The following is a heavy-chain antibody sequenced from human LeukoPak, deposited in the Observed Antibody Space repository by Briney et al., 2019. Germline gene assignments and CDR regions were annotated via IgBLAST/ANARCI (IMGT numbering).Heavy chain of an antibody. D-gene: IGHD5-18*01. J-gene: IGHJ3*02. V-gene: IGHV1-2*02. CDR3: ARRADITMGNALDI. CDR1: GYTFTGYY. CDR2: INPNSGGT. Sequence: ASVKVSCKASGYTFTGYYMHWVRQAPGQGLEWMGWINPNSGGTNYAQKFQGRVTMTRDTSITTADMELSSLRSDDTAVYYCARRADITMGNALDIWGQGTMVTVSS.